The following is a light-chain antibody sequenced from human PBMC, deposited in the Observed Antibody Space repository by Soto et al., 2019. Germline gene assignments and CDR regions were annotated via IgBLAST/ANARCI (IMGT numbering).Light chain of an antibody. CDR1: QSISSW. V-gene: IGKV1-5*03. CDR2: KAS. J-gene: IGKJ2*03. CDR3: QQYNSYPYS. Sequence: DIQMTQSPSTLSASVGDRVTITCRASQSISSWLAWYQQKPGKAPKLLIYKASSLESGVPSRFSGSGSGAEFTLTISSLQPDDFATYYCQQYNSYPYSFGQGTKLEIK.